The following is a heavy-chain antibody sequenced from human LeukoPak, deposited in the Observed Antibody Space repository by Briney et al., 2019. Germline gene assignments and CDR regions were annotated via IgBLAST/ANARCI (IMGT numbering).Heavy chain of an antibody. Sequence: GGSPRLSCAASGLTLSSNYIRCVRHTPEEGQWCVSVIYSGGGTDYADSVKGRFTICRDNSKNTLYLQMNSLRAEDTAVYYCARAVGVTAIHNAFDIWGQGTMVTVSS. D-gene: IGHD2-21*02. CDR3: ARAVGVTAIHNAFDI. CDR2: IYSGGGT. J-gene: IGHJ3*02. V-gene: IGHV3-66*02. CDR1: GLTLSSNY.